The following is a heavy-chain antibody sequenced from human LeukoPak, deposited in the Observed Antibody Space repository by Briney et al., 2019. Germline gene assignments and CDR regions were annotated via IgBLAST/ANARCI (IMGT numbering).Heavy chain of an antibody. V-gene: IGHV3-21*01. CDR2: LSGSRSTI. CDR3: ARDRRPSSGTFGY. D-gene: IGHD1-26*01. J-gene: IGHJ4*02. CDR1: GFMFSSYS. Sequence: GGSLRLSCAASGFMFSSYSMNWVRQAPGKGLEWVSSLSGSRSTIYYADPVKGRFTISRDNANNSLYLQMHSLRVEDTAVYYCARDRRPSSGTFGYWGQGILVTVSS.